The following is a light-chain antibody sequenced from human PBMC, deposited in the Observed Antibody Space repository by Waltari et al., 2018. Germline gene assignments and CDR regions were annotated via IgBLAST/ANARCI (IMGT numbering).Light chain of an antibody. CDR1: SSDVAAHNY. CDR2: DVN. Sequence: QSALTQPRSVSGSPGQSVTISCTRTSSDVAAHNYFSWYQQHPGKAPTLMIFDVNKRPSGVPDRFSGSKSGYTASLTISGLQAEDEADYYCCSYAGSYTFVFGTGTKVTVL. V-gene: IGLV2-11*01. CDR3: CSYAGSYTFV. J-gene: IGLJ1*01.